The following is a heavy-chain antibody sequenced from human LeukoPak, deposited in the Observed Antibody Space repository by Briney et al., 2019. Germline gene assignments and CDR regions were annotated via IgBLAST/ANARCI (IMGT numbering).Heavy chain of an antibody. V-gene: IGHV3-30*04. Sequence: GRSLRLSCAASGFTFRSYAMHWVRQAPGKGLEWEAAISYDGSNKKYADSVKGRFTISRDKSKNTLYLQMNSLRAEDTAVYYCARGVRIAVAGNIDYWGQGTLVTVSS. CDR2: ISYDGSNK. D-gene: IGHD6-19*01. CDR3: ARGVRIAVAGNIDY. J-gene: IGHJ4*02. CDR1: GFTFRSYA.